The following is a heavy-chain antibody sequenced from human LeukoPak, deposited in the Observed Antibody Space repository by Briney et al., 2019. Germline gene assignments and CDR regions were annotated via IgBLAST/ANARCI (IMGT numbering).Heavy chain of an antibody. J-gene: IGHJ6*02. CDR2: MNPNSGNT. V-gene: IGHV1-8*01. CDR3: AMATHCSSTSCYYYYGMDV. CDR1: GCTFTSYD. D-gene: IGHD2-2*01. Sequence: ASVKVSCKASGCTFTSYDINWVRQATGQGLEWMGWMNPNSGNTGYAQKFQGRVTMTRNTSISTAYMELSSLRSEDTAVYYCAMATHCSSTSCYYYYGMDVWGQGTTVTVSS.